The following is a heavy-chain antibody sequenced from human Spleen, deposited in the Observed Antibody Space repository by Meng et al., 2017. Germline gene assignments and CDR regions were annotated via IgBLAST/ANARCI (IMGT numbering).Heavy chain of an antibody. CDR1: GYTFIGYY. CDR3: ARDEDISAAGKLFGDY. J-gene: IGHJ4*02. V-gene: IGHV1-2*02. D-gene: IGHD6-13*01. Sequence: ASVKVSCKASGYTFIGYYMHWVRQAPGQGLEWMGWINPNTGDTKYAQKFQGRVTMTRDTSISTAYMELSGLRSDDTAMYYCARDEDISAAGKLFGDYWGQGTLVTVSS. CDR2: INPNTGDT.